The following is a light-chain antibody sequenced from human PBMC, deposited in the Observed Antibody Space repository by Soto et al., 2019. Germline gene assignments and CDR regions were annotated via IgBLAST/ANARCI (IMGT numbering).Light chain of an antibody. CDR2: GAS. CDR1: QSVSSSY. J-gene: IGKJ2*01. CDR3: QQYGSSPRVYT. Sequence: EIVLTQSPGTLSLSPGERATLSCRASQSVSSSYLAWYQQKPGQAPRLLIYGASSRATGIPDRFSGSGSGTDFTLTISRLVPEDFAVYYCQQYGSSPRVYTFGQGTKLEIK. V-gene: IGKV3-20*01.